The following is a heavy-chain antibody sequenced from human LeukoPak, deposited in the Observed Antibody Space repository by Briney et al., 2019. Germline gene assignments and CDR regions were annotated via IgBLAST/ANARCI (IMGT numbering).Heavy chain of an antibody. D-gene: IGHD3-22*01. V-gene: IGHV4-59*01. CDR2: IYYIGNT. Sequence: PSETLSLTCTVSGGSISSYYWSWIRQPPGKGLEWIGYIYYIGNTNYNPSLKSRVTVSVDTSKNQFSLKLSSMTAADTAVYYCARVGSSGYYSSGGFDIWGQGTMVTVSS. CDR1: GGSISSYY. J-gene: IGHJ3*02. CDR3: ARVGSSGYYSSGGFDI.